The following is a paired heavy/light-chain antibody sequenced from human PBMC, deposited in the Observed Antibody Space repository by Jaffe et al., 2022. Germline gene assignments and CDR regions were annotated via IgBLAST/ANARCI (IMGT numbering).Heavy chain of an antibody. Sequence: VQLSESGGGLVQPGGSLRLSCAASGFTFSNYGMNWVRQAPGRGLEWVSGLSGSGRDTYYADSVKGRFTISRDNVKNTLYLQMNSLRAEDTAVYYCARSLAPAGADAIDLWGQGTLVTVSS. V-gene: IGHV3-23*01. D-gene: IGHD6-13*01. J-gene: IGHJ3*01. CDR1: GFTFSNYG. CDR2: LSGSGRDT. CDR3: ARSLAPAGADAIDL.
Light chain of an antibody. Sequence: QLVLTQSPSASASLGASVNLTCALTSRQINFSIAWHQRQPDKGPRYLMTLNSDGSHTKGDGIPDRFSGSSSGTERYLTISSLQSEDEAEYYCQTWATGIWVFGGGTRLTVL. J-gene: IGLJ3*02. CDR3: QTWATGIWV. CDR1: SRQINFS. CDR2: LNSDGSH. V-gene: IGLV4-69*01.